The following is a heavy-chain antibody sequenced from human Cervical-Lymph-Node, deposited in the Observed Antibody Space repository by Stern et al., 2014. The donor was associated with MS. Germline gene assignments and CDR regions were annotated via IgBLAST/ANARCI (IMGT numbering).Heavy chain of an antibody. V-gene: IGHV4-31*03. CDR3: ARYSYGFGY. D-gene: IGHD5-18*01. CDR1: GGSISSGGYY. CDR2: IHYSGNT. J-gene: IGHJ4*02. Sequence: VQLVESGPGLVKPSQTLYLICNVSGGSISSGGYYWSWIRQHPGKGLEWIGNIHYSGNTYYNASLKRRVTMSIDTSKNQFFLRVSSVTAADTAVYYCARYSYGFGYWGQGTQVTVSS.